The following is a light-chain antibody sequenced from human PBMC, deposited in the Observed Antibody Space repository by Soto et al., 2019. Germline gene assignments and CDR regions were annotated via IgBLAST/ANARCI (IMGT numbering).Light chain of an antibody. Sequence: DIQMTQSPSTLSVSVGDRVTITCRASQTISSWLAWYQQKPGKAPKLLIYKASTLKSGVPSRFSGSGYGTELTLTISSMKPDDFETYYCQHYNSYSEAFGHGTKVDIK. CDR3: QHYNSYSEA. CDR1: QTISSW. CDR2: KAS. J-gene: IGKJ1*01. V-gene: IGKV1-5*03.